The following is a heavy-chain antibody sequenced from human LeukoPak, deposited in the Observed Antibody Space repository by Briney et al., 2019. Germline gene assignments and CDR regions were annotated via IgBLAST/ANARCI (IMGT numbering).Heavy chain of an antibody. J-gene: IGHJ4*02. D-gene: IGHD3-10*01. CDR2: ISSSGSTI. V-gene: IGHV3-48*04. CDR3: ARGKVRGVIITPFDY. CDR1: GFTFSSCG. Sequence: GRSLRLSCAASGFTFSSCGMHWVRQAPGKGLEWVSYISSSGSTIYYADSVKGRFTISRDNAKNSLYLQMNSLRAEDTAVYYCARGKVRGVIITPFDYWGQGTLVTVSS.